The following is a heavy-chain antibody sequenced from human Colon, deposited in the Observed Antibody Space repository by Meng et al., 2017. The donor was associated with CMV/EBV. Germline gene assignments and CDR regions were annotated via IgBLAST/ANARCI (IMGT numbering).Heavy chain of an antibody. J-gene: IGHJ5*02. V-gene: IGHV3-23*03. CDR1: GFIFGNHV. Sequence: GGSLRLSCAASGFIFGNHVMTWVRQAPGKGLEHLALIYSSGSRTYYADSVKGRFTVSRDNSKNLLYLEMNSLTADDTAVYFCARDFKVGRPWGQGTLVTVSS. CDR2: IYSSGSRT. CDR3: ARDFKVGRP. D-gene: IGHD1-26*01.